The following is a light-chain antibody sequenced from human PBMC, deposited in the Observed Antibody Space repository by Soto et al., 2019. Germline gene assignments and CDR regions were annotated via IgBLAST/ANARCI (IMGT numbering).Light chain of an antibody. J-gene: IGKJ5*01. CDR1: QSVDSN. Sequence: IVLTQTPGTLSLSPGEEATLSCRASQSVDSNLAWYQQRPGQAPRLVIYGVSTRATGIPARFSGGGSGTEFTLTISSLQSEDFAVYYCQQYNSWPPITFGQGTRLEIK. V-gene: IGKV3-15*01. CDR2: GVS. CDR3: QQYNSWPPIT.